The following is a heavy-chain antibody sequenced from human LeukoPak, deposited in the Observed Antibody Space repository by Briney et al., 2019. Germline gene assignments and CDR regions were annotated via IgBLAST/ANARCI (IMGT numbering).Heavy chain of an antibody. CDR2: ISAYSGKT. Sequence: ASVEVTCKASGYTPTNYGIIWVRQAPGQGLEWMGWISAYSGKTTYAQKFQGRVTITADESTSTAYMELSSLRSEDTAVYYCATGTHGYDFGEYFDYWGQGTLVTVSS. CDR3: ATGTHGYDFGEYFDY. D-gene: IGHD5-12*01. J-gene: IGHJ4*02. V-gene: IGHV1-18*01. CDR1: GYTPTNYG.